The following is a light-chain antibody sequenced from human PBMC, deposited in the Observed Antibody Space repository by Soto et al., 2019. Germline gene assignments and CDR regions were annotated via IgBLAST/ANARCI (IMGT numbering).Light chain of an antibody. Sequence: QSVLTQPPSASGTPGQRVPISCSGSSSNIGSNYVYWYQQLPGTAPKLLIYGNNQRPSGVPDRFSGSKSGTSASLAISGLRSEDEADYYCEAWDDSLSGLVFGGGTKVTVL. CDR2: GNN. V-gene: IGLV1-47*02. CDR1: SSNIGSNY. CDR3: EAWDDSLSGLV. J-gene: IGLJ2*01.